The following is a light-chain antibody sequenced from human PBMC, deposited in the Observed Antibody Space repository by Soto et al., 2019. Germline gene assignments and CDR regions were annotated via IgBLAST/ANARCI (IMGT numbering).Light chain of an antibody. CDR1: QRFSSN. Sequence: EIVMTQSPGILSVSPGERATLSCRASQRFSSNLAWYQQNPGQAPRLLIYGESTRATGIPARFSGSGSGTDFTLTISRLEPEDFAVYYCQQYGSSGTFGQGTKVDIK. V-gene: IGKV3-20*01. J-gene: IGKJ1*01. CDR2: GES. CDR3: QQYGSSGT.